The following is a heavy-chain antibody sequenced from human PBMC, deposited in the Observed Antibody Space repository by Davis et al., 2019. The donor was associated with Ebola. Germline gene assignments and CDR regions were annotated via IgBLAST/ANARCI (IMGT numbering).Heavy chain of an antibody. CDR2: IWYDGSNK. Sequence: GESLKISCAASGFTFSSYGMHWVRQAPGKGLEWVAVIWYDGSNKYYADSVKGRFTISRDNSKNTLYLQMNSLRAEDTAVYYCAKEPGTYYYYYGMDVWGQGTTVTVSS. CDR1: GFTFSSYG. J-gene: IGHJ6*02. V-gene: IGHV3-30*02. CDR3: AKEPGTYYYYYGMDV. D-gene: IGHD1-1*01.